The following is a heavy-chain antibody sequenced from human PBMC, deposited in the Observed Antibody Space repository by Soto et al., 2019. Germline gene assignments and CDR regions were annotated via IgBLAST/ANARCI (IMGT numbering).Heavy chain of an antibody. CDR1: GFIFSTYS. J-gene: IGHJ6*02. Sequence: GWSLRLSCAASGFIFSTYSMNWVRQAPGKGLEWVSSISGSSAYIYYSDSVKGRFIISRDNAKNSLYLQMNSLRAEDTAVYYCAGGWSGQRNGMDVWGQGTTVTVSS. CDR3: AGGWSGQRNGMDV. V-gene: IGHV3-21*01. CDR2: ISGSSAYI. D-gene: IGHD2-15*01.